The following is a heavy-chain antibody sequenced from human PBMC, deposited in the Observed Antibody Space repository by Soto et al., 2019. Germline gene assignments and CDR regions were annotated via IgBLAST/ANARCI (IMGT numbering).Heavy chain of an antibody. J-gene: IGHJ4*02. V-gene: IGHV3-23*01. D-gene: IGHD2-8*01. Sequence: EVQLLESGGGLVQPGGSLRLSCVASRFDFSSYEMSWVRQAAGKGLEWVSRVSLTGDRTNYAGSVKGRCTVSRDNFKNALYLEMDSLRPDDTAIYYCARGGGYCTPTSCAIDSWGRGTPVTVSS. CDR1: RFDFSSYE. CDR3: ARGGGYCTPTSCAIDS. CDR2: VSLTGDRT.